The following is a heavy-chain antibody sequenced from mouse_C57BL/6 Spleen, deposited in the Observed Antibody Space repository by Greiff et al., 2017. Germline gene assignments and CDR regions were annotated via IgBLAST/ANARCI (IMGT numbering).Heavy chain of an antibody. CDR1: GYTFTSYW. Sequence: QVQLQQPGAELVKPGASVKMSCKASGYTFTSYWITWVKQRPGQGLEWIGDIYPGSGSTNYNEKFKSKATVTVDTSSSTAYLQLSSLTSEDSAVYYCAKGSYYYGAMDYWGQGTSVTVSS. CDR2: IYPGSGST. J-gene: IGHJ4*01. V-gene: IGHV1-55*01. CDR3: AKGSYYYGAMDY. D-gene: IGHD1-1*01.